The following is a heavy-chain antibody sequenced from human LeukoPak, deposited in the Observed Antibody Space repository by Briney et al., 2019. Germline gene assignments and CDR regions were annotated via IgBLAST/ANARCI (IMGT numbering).Heavy chain of an antibody. J-gene: IGHJ4*02. CDR3: ARDAEHSYGRYFAY. V-gene: IGHV4-59*01. Sequence: SETLSLTCTVSGGYISTYYWNWIRKTPGKGLEWIGFMQYTGNSQYNPSLKSRVTMFVDTSKNQFSLKLSSVTAADTAVYYCARDAEHSYGRYFAYWGQGILVTVSS. D-gene: IGHD5-18*01. CDR1: GGYISTYY. CDR2: MQYTGNS.